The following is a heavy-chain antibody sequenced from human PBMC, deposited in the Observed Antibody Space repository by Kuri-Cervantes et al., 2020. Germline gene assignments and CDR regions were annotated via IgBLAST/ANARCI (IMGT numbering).Heavy chain of an antibody. V-gene: IGHV3-30*03. CDR3: ARDAAYDFWSGYYRPLYYYGMDV. CDR1: GFTFSSYS. CDR2: ISYDGSNK. D-gene: IGHD3-3*01. Sequence: GGSLRLSCAASGFTFSSYSMNWVRQAPGKGLEWVAVISYDGSNKYYADSVKGRFTISRDNSKNTLYLQMNSLRAEDTAVYYCARDAAYDFWSGYYRPLYYYGMDVWGQGTTVTVSS. J-gene: IGHJ6*02.